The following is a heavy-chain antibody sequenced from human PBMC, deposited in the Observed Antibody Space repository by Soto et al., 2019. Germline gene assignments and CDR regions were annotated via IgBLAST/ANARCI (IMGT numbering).Heavy chain of an antibody. V-gene: IGHV4-31*03. CDR2: IYYSGST. CDR1: GGSISSGGYY. D-gene: IGHD3-22*01. J-gene: IGHJ4*02. CDR3: AKDPYYYDSSGYWYYFDY. Sequence: PSETLSLTCTVSGGSISSGGYYWSWIRQHPGKGLEWIGYIYYSGSTYYNPSLKSRVTISVDTSKNQFSLKLSSVTAADTAVYYCAKDPYYYDSSGYWYYFDYWGQGTLVTVSS.